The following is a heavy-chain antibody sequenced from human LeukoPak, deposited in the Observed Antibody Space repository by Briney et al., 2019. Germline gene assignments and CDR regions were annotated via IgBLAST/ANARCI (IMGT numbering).Heavy chain of an antibody. V-gene: IGHV1-46*01. J-gene: IGHJ4*02. CDR1: GYTLTSYY. D-gene: IGHD1-26*01. Sequence: ASVKVSCKASGYTLTSYYMHWVRQAPGQGLEWMGIINPSGGSTSYAQKFQGRVTMTRDTSTSTVYMELSSLRSEDTAVYHCARAIWELYTFDYWGQGTLVTVSS. CDR3: ARAIWELYTFDY. CDR2: INPSGGST.